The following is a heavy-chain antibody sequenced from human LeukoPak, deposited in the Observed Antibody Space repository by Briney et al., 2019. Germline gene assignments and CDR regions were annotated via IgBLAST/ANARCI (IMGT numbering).Heavy chain of an antibody. D-gene: IGHD5-24*01. Sequence: GGSLRLSCAASGFTFSTYRMNWVRQAPGKGLEWVSSISSSSRYIYYADSVKGRFTISRDNAKDSLYLQMNSLRAEDTAIYYCTRVGYIDEGIDCWGQGTLVTVSS. CDR3: TRVGYIDEGIDC. CDR2: ISSSSRYI. J-gene: IGHJ4*02. V-gene: IGHV3-21*01. CDR1: GFTFSTYR.